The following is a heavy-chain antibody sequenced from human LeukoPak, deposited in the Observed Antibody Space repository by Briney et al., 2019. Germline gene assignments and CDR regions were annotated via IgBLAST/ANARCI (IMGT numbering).Heavy chain of an antibody. Sequence: GGSLRLSCAASGFTFSHFWMSWVRQAPGKGLEWVAYIKKTGSGTYYVDSVKGRFTITRDNTRNSLFLQMYSLRAEDTAVYFCAREDGYCSGGNCYSYFDSWGQGTLVTVSS. J-gene: IGHJ4*02. CDR1: GFTFSHFW. CDR3: AREDGYCSGGNCYSYFDS. D-gene: IGHD2-15*01. CDR2: IKKTGSGT. V-gene: IGHV3-7*01.